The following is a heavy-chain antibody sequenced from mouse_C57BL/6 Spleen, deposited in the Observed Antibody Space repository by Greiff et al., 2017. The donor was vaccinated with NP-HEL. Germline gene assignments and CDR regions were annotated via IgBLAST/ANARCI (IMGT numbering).Heavy chain of an antibody. D-gene: IGHD4-1*01. V-gene: IGHV1-64*01. CDR3: ARSWDEDY. CDR2: IHPNSGST. CDR1: GYTFTSYW. J-gene: IGHJ2*01. Sequence: QVHVKQPGAELVKPGASVKLSCKASGYTFTSYWMHWVKQRPGPGLEWIGMIHPNSGSTNYNEKFKSKATLTVDKSSSTAYMQLSSLTCEDSAVYYCARSWDEDYWGQGTTLTVSS.